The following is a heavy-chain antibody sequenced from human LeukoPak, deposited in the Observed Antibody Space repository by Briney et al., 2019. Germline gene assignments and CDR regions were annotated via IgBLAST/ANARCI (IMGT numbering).Heavy chain of an antibody. CDR3: ARNPPRTGDFNS. Sequence: ATVKVSCKTSGYTFTNYDINWVRQATGQGLEWLGWMSPNNGDTGYAQKFQGRVTMTRDTSTNTAYMELSGLTSEDTAVYYCARNPPRTGDFNSWGQGALVTVSS. V-gene: IGHV1-8*01. CDR1: GYTFTNYD. J-gene: IGHJ4*02. D-gene: IGHD7-27*01. CDR2: MSPNNGDT.